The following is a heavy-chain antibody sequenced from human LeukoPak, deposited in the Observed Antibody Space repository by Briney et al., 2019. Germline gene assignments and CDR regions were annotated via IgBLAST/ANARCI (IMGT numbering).Heavy chain of an antibody. J-gene: IGHJ3*02. CDR3: ALPAGDTAMVTDDAFDI. CDR2: IYYSGST. CDR1: GGSISSSSYY. Sequence: SETLSLTCTVSGGSISSSSYYWGWIRQPTAKGLEWIGSIYYSGSTYYNPSLKSRVTISVDTSKNQFSLKLSSVTAADTAVCYCALPAGDTAMVTDDAFDIWGQGTMVTVSS. V-gene: IGHV4-39*01. D-gene: IGHD5-18*01.